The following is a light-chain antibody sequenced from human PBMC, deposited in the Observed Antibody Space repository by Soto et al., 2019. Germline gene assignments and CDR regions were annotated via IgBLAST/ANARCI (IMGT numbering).Light chain of an antibody. J-gene: IGLJ1*01. CDR1: SSDVVGYTY. Sequence: QSALTQPASVSGSPRQSITISCTGASSDVVGYTYVSWYQQHPGKAPKLMIYEVNNRPSGVSNRFSGSKSVNTASLTISGRQAEDAADYYCSSYTSSSTLYVFGTGTKLTVL. CDR2: EVN. CDR3: SSYTSSSTLYV. V-gene: IGLV2-14*01.